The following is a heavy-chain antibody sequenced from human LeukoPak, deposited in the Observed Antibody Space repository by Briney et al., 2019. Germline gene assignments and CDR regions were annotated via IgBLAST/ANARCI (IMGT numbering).Heavy chain of an antibody. Sequence: GGSLRLSCAASGFTFSSHAMSWVRQAAGKGLEWDSAIRGSGDSTYYADSAKGRFTISRDNSKNTLYLQMNSLRAEDTAMYFCAKGRGSGWVYYFDYWGQGTLVTVSS. CDR3: AKGRGSGWVYYFDY. V-gene: IGHV3-23*01. CDR2: IRGSGDST. J-gene: IGHJ4*02. CDR1: GFTFSSHA. D-gene: IGHD6-19*01.